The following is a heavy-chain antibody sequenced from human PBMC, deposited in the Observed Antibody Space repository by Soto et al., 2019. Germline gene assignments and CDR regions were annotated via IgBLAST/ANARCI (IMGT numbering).Heavy chain of an antibody. J-gene: IGHJ3*02. V-gene: IGHV3-21*01. CDR3: ARAGPGAFDI. CDR1: GFTFSSYS. CDR2: ISSSSSYI. Sequence: GGSLRLSCAASGFTFSSYSMNWVRQAPGKGLEWVSSISSSSSYIYYANSVKGRFTISRDNAKNSLYLQMNSLRAEDTAVYYCARAGPGAFDIWGQGTMVTVSS.